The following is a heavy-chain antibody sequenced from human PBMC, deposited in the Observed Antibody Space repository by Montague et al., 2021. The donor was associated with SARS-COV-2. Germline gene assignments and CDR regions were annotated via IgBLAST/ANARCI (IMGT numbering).Heavy chain of an antibody. Sequence: CAISGDSVSTNSGTWNWVRLSPSRGLEWLGRTYYRSEWYSDYSVSAKSRISINPDTSKNQFSLQLNSVTPEDTAVYYCARAERGSCGDGNCYQYFFNYWGQGTLGTVSS. J-gene: IGHJ4*02. CDR2: TYYRSEWYS. CDR3: ARAERGSCGDGNCYQYFFNY. D-gene: IGHD2-15*01. V-gene: IGHV6-1*01. CDR1: GDSVSTNSGT.